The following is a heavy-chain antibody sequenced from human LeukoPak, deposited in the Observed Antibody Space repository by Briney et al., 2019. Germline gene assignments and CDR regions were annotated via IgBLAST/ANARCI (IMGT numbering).Heavy chain of an antibody. CDR3: ARSTTVVTPVLFDI. CDR2: IIPIFGTA. CDR1: GGTFSSYA. V-gene: IGHV1-69*06. Sequence: GSSVKVSCKASGGTFSSYAIRWVRQAPGQGLEWMGGIIPIFGTANYAQKFQGRVTITADKSTSTAYMELSSLRSEDTAVYYCARSTTVVTPVLFDIWGQGTMVTVSS. J-gene: IGHJ3*02. D-gene: IGHD4-23*01.